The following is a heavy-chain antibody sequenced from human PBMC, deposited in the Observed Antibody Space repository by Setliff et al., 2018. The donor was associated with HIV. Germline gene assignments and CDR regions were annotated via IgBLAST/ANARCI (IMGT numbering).Heavy chain of an antibody. D-gene: IGHD6-19*01. Sequence: SGPTLVNPTQTLTLTCTFSGFSLSTSGVGVGWIRQPPGKALEWLARIDWDDDKYYSTSLKTRLTISKDTSKNQVVLTMTNMDPVDTATYYCARIHSSADYYYMDVWGKGTTVTVSS. V-gene: IGHV2-70*11. CDR1: GFSLSTSGVG. CDR3: ARIHSSADYYYMDV. J-gene: IGHJ6*03. CDR2: IDWDDDK.